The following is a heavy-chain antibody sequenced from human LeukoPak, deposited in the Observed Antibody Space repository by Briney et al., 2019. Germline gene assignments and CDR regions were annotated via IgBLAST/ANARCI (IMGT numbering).Heavy chain of an antibody. Sequence: GGSLRLSCAASGFTFSGYGMSWVRQAPGKGLEWVSVISGSGGSTYYADSVKGSFTISRDNSKNSLYLQMNSLRAEDTAVYYCAKGAYDFWSGWGAWGQGTLVTVSS. V-gene: IGHV3-23*01. D-gene: IGHD3-3*01. CDR3: AKGAYDFWSGWGA. CDR1: GFTFSGYG. J-gene: IGHJ5*02. CDR2: ISGSGGST.